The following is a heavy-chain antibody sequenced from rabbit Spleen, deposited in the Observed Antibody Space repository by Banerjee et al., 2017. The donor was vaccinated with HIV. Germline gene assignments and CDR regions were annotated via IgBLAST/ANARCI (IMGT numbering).Heavy chain of an antibody. Sequence: QSLEESGGDLVKPGASLTLTCTASGFSFSSSDYMYWVRQAPGKGLEWISCIAGSSSGFTYSATWAKGRFTCSKTSSTTVTLQMTSLTAADTATYFCARDGAGGSYFALWGQGTLVTVS. D-gene: IGHD8-1*01. CDR3: ARDGAGGSYFAL. CDR1: GFSFSSSDY. V-gene: IGHV1S40*01. J-gene: IGHJ4*01. CDR2: IAGSSSGFT.